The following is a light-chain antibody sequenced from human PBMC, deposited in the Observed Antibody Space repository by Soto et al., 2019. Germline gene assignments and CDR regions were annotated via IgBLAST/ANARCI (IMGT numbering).Light chain of an antibody. CDR3: QQSYKMPS. CDR2: ATS. Sequence: DIQMTQSPSSLSASVVYRVTITCRASQGVSAYLLWYQHKPGKGPTLLIHATSNLQIGVPSRFSGSGSGTEFTLTISSLEPEDFGTYYCQQSYKMPSFGQGTRLEIK. V-gene: IGKV1-39*01. CDR1: QGVSAY. J-gene: IGKJ5*01.